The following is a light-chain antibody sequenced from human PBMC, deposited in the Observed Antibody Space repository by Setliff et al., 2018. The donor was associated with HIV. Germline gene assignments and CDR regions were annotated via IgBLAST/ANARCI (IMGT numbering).Light chain of an antibody. CDR2: WAS. J-gene: IGKJ2*01. Sequence: DIVMTQSPDSLAVSLGERAIINCRSSQSVLYSSNNKNYLAWHQQKPGQPPKLLIYWASTRESGVPDRFSGSGSGTDFTLTITSLQAEDVAVYYCQQHADTPYTFGQGTKVDIK. CDR1: QSVLYSSNNKNY. CDR3: QQHADTPYT. V-gene: IGKV4-1*01.